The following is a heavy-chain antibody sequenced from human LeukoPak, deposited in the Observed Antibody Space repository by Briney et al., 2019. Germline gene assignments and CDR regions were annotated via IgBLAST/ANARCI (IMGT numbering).Heavy chain of an antibody. Sequence: GASVKVSCKASGGTFSSYAISWVRQAPGQGLEWMGRIIPILGIANYAQKFQGRVTITADKSTSTAYMELSSLRSEDTAVYYCARDSSLEATYFDYWGQGTLVTVSS. CDR1: GGTFSSYA. CDR3: ARDSSLEATYFDY. D-gene: IGHD1-26*01. CDR2: IIPILGIA. V-gene: IGHV1-69*04. J-gene: IGHJ4*02.